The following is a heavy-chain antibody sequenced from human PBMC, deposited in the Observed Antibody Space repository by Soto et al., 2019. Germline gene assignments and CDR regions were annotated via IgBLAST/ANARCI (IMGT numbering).Heavy chain of an antibody. J-gene: IGHJ4*02. CDR1: GGSIRSYY. CDR2: IYYSGST. CDR3: AREDCSGGSCYSPY. D-gene: IGHD2-15*01. Sequence: PSETLSLTCTVSGGSIRSYYWSWIRQPPGKGLEWIGYIYYSGSTNYNPSLKSRVTISVDTSKNQFSLKLSSVTAADTAVYYCAREDCSGGSCYSPYWGQGTLVTVSS. V-gene: IGHV4-59*01.